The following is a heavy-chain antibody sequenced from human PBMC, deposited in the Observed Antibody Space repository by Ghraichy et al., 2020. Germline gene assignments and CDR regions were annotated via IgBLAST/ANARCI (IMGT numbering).Heavy chain of an antibody. CDR1: GGSIRSYHW. D-gene: IGHD3-22*01. Sequence: SETLSLTCAVSGGSIRSYHWWSWVRQPPGKGLEWIGEVYYNGSTNCNPSLKSRVTMSVDMSKNQFSLRLTSVTAADTAVYYCTREAFTFIENWFDTWGPGTLVTVSS. V-gene: IGHV4-4*02. CDR2: VYYNGST. J-gene: IGHJ5*02. CDR3: TREAFTFIENWFDT.